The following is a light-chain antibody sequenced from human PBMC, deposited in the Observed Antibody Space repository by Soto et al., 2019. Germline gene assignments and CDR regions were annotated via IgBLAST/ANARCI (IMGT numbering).Light chain of an antibody. CDR3: QQYNNWPPLT. CDR2: GAS. V-gene: IGKV3-15*01. J-gene: IGKJ4*01. Sequence: EIVMTQSPATLSVSPGERVTLSCRSSQNIGSNLAWYQQKFGQAPRLLIYGASTRVTGIPARISGSGSGTEFTLTITSLQSEDFGVYYCQQYNNWPPLTFGGGNKVDIK. CDR1: QNIGSN.